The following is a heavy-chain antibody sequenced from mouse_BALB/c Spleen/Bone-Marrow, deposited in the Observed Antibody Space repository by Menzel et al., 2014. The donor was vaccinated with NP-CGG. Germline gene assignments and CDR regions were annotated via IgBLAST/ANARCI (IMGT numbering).Heavy chain of an antibody. Sequence: VHLVESGAELVRPGASVKLSCKASGYTFTSYWINWVKQRPGQGLEWIGNIYPSDSYINYNQKFKDKATLTVDKSSSTAYMQLSSPTSEDSAVYYCTRSGTLGAMDYWGQGTSVTVSS. CDR1: GYTFTSYW. D-gene: IGHD4-1*01. J-gene: IGHJ4*01. V-gene: IGHV1-69*02. CDR3: TRSGTLGAMDY. CDR2: IYPSDSYI.